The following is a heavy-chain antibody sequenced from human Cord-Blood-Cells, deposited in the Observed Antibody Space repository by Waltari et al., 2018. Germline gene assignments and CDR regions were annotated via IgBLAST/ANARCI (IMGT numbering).Heavy chain of an antibody. CDR2: IYYSGST. CDR1: GGSISSSSYY. CDR3: ARHGSPMVRGVPNWFDP. D-gene: IGHD3-10*01. J-gene: IGHJ5*02. V-gene: IGHV4-39*07. Sequence: QLQLQESGPGLVKPSETLSLTCTVSGGSISSSSYYWGWIRQPPGKGLEWIGSIYYSGSTDYNPSLKSRVTISVDTSKNQFSLKLSSVTAADTAVYYCARHGSPMVRGVPNWFDPWGQGTLVTVSS.